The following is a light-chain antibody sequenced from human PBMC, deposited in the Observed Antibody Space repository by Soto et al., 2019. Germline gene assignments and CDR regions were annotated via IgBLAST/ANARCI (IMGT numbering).Light chain of an antibody. CDR1: QSIATW. CDR2: KAT. Sequence: DIEMTQSPSTLSASVGDTVTITCRASQSIATWLAWYQQKPEKAPKLLIYKATNVQSGVPSRFSGSGSGTEFSLTISSLQPEDFAIYYCQQSYTTPWTFGQGTNIEI. V-gene: IGKV1-5*03. CDR3: QQSYTTPWT. J-gene: IGKJ1*01.